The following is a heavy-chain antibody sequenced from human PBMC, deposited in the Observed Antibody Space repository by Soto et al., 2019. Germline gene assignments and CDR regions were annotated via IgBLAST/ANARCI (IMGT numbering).Heavy chain of an antibody. Sequence: SETLSLTCTVSGGSISNKRYYWGWIRQPPGKGLEWIGSIHYSGSTYDSPSLKSRVTISVDTSKNQLSLKLKSVTAADTAVYYCARHVSLGYCTPTSCDFLSWLEAWGPGTQVNVSS. V-gene: IGHV4-39*01. CDR1: GGSISNKRYY. CDR3: ARHVSLGYCTPTSCDFLSWLEA. J-gene: IGHJ5*02. CDR2: IHYSGST. D-gene: IGHD2-2*01.